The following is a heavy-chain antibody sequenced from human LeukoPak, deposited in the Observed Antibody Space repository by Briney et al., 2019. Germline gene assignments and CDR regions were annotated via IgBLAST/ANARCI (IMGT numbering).Heavy chain of an antibody. J-gene: IGHJ6*03. CDR1: GFTFSSYS. Sequence: GGSLRLSCAASGFTFSSYSMNWVRQAPGKGLEWVSYISSSSSTIYYADSVKGRFTISRDNAKNSLYLQMNSLRAEDTAVYYCARGYDLWSGYYIPRSGYYYMDVWGKGTTVTVSS. CDR2: ISSSSSTI. CDR3: ARGYDLWSGYYIPRSGYYYMDV. D-gene: IGHD3-3*01. V-gene: IGHV3-48*01.